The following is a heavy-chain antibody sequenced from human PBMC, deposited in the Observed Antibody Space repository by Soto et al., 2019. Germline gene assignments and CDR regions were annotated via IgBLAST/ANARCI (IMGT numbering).Heavy chain of an antibody. J-gene: IGHJ5*02. V-gene: IGHV1-8*01. Sequence: QVQLVQSGAEVKKTGDSVKVSCKASGSTFTSHDIKWVRQATGQRPEWMGWMRPNSGNTGYAQKFQGRVTRTMDTSISTAYKELSSRTSEDPVVYYRARSIGSGSGYSDYFDPWGQGTLVTVSA. CDR2: MRPNSGNT. CDR1: GSTFTSHD. D-gene: IGHD4-17*01. CDR3: ARSIGSGSGYSDYFDP.